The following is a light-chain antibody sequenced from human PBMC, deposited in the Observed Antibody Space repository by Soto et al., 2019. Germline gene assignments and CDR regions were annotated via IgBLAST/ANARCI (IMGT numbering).Light chain of an antibody. J-gene: IGLJ2*01. CDR2: ANN. Sequence: QSVLTQPPSVSGTPGQRVTISSTRSFSNIGAGYDVKWYQQLAGTAPRLLISANNNRPSGVPDRFSASKSCTSAALAISGLQAEDEAHYLCQVSDIRLSPADVVFGGGTKLTVL. CDR3: QVSDIRLSPADVV. CDR1: FSNIGAGYD. V-gene: IGLV1-40*01.